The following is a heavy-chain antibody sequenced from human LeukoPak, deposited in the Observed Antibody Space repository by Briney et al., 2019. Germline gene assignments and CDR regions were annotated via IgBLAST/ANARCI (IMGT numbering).Heavy chain of an antibody. CDR3: ARDGGYSYGLYYYYYGMDV. J-gene: IGHJ6*02. Sequence: SETLSLTCTVSGGSISSYYWSWIRQPAGKGLEWIGRIYTSGSTNCDPSLKSRVTMSVDTSKNQFSLKLSSVTAADTAVYYCARDGGYSYGLYYYYYGMDVWGQGTTVTVSS. CDR2: IYTSGST. D-gene: IGHD5-18*01. CDR1: GGSISSYY. V-gene: IGHV4-4*07.